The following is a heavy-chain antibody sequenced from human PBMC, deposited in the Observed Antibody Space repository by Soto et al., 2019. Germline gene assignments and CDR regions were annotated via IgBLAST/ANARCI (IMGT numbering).Heavy chain of an antibody. J-gene: IGHJ6*03. V-gene: IGHV4-59*08. CDR2: IYYSGST. D-gene: IGHD1-1*01. CDR3: ASRLYNWNDDFGDLYYYYMDV. CDR1: GGSISSYY. Sequence: SETLSLTCTVSGGSISSYYWSWIRQPPGKGLEWIGYIYYSGSTNYNPSLKSRVTISVDTSKNQFSLKLSSVTAADTAVYYCASRLYNWNDDFGDLYYYYMDVWGKGTTVTVSS.